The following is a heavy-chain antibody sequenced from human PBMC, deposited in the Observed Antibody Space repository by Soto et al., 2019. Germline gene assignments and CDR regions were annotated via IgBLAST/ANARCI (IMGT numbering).Heavy chain of an antibody. V-gene: IGHV1-8*01. J-gene: IGHJ5*02. D-gene: IGHD1-26*01. CDR1: GYTFTSYD. Sequence: QVQLVQSGAEVKKPGASVKVSCKASGYTFTSYDINWVRQATGQGLEWMGWMNTNSGNTGYAQKFQGRVNMTRNTSMSTAYMELSSLRSEDTAVYYCARGVGAIGWFDPWGQGPLVTVSS. CDR2: MNTNSGNT. CDR3: ARGVGAIGWFDP.